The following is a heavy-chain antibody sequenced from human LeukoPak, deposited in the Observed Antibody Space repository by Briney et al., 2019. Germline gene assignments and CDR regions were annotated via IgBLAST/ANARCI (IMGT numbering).Heavy chain of an antibody. J-gene: IGHJ4*02. CDR1: GGSISSSSYY. CDR3: AREAVLRFLEWLPHTNRRYFDY. CDR2: IYYSGST. V-gene: IGHV4-39*07. Sequence: PSETLSLTCTVSGGSISSSSYYWGWIRQPPGKGLEWIGSIYYSGSTYYNPSLKSRVTISVDTSKNQFSLKLSSVTAADTAVYYCAREAVLRFLEWLPHTNRRYFDYWGQGTLVTVSS. D-gene: IGHD3-3*01.